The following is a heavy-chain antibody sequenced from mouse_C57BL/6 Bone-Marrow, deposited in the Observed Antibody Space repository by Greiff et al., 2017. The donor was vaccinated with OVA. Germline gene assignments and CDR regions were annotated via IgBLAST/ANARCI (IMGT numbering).Heavy chain of an antibody. CDR1: GYTFISYW. CDR3: ARPTMITTEFAY. V-gene: IGHV1S81*02. D-gene: IGHD2-4*01. J-gene: IGHJ3*01. Sequence: VQLQQPGAELVKPGASVKLSCKASGYTFISYWMHWVHQRPGQGLEWIGEINPSNGRTNYNGKFKSKATLTVDKSSSTAYMQLSSLTSEDSAVYYCARPTMITTEFAYWGQGTLVTVSA. CDR2: INPSNGRT.